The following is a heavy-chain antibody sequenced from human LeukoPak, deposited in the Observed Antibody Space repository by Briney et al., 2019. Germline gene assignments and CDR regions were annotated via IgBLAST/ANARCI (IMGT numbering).Heavy chain of an antibody. Sequence: ASVKVSCKASGYTFTGYYMHWVRQAPGQGLEWMGWINPNSGGTNYAQKFQGWVTMTRDTSISTAYMELSRLRSDDTAVYYCARGYCSGGSCTPGAFDIWGQGTMVTVSS. CDR3: ARGYCSGGSCTPGAFDI. J-gene: IGHJ3*02. V-gene: IGHV1-2*04. D-gene: IGHD2-15*01. CDR2: INPNSGGT. CDR1: GYTFTGYY.